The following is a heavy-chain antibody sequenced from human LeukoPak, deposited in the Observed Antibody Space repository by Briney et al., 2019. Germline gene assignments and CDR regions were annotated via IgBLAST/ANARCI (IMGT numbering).Heavy chain of an antibody. CDR3: ARGTVYYDILTGYSFDY. V-gene: IGHV1-46*01. Sequence: ASVKVSCKAFGYTFTSNYMHWVRQAPGQGPEWMGVISPSGGSTTYAQKLQGRVTMTTDTSTSTAYMELRSLRSDDTAVYYCARGTVYYDILTGYSFDYWGQGTLVTVSS. J-gene: IGHJ4*02. CDR2: ISPSGGST. D-gene: IGHD3-9*01. CDR1: GYTFTSNY.